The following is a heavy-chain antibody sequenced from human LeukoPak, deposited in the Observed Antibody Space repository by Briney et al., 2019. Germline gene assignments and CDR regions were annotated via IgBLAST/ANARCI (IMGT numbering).Heavy chain of an antibody. J-gene: IGHJ5*02. Sequence: SGPTLVKPTQTLTLTCTFSGFSLSTSGVGVGWIRQPPGKALEWLALIYWDDDKRYSPSLKSRLTITKDTSQNQVVLTMTKMDPVDTAPYYRAHSYGRKSGYGGGGWFDPWGQGTLVTVSS. V-gene: IGHV2-5*02. D-gene: IGHD5-12*01. CDR1: GFSLSTSGVG. CDR2: IYWDDDK. CDR3: AHSYGRKSGYGGGGWFDP.